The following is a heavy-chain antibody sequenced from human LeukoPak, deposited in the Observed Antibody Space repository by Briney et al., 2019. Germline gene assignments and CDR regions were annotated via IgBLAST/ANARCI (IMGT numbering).Heavy chain of an antibody. CDR1: GYTFTSYD. V-gene: IGHV1-8*01. J-gene: IGHJ4*02. CDR2: MNPNSGNT. D-gene: IGHD6-13*01. CDR3: ARGVRGAAAGTA. Sequence: ASVKVSCMASGYTFTSYDINWVRQATGQGLEWMGWMNPNSGNTGYAQKFQGRVTMTRNTSISTAYMELSSLRSEDTAVYYCARGVRGAAAGTAWGQGTLVTVSS.